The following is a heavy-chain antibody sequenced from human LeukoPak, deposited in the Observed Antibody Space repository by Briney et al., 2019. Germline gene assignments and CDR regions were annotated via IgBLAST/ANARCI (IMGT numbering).Heavy chain of an antibody. CDR3: TRGSSGRRDN. CDR1: GYTFTSCD. D-gene: IGHD6-19*01. Sequence: ASVKVSCKASGYTFTSCDINWVRQATGQGLEWMGWMNPNSGNTGYGQSFQGRITVTRDISIGTAYMELSNLTSEDTAIYHCTRGSSGRRDNWGQGTLVTVSA. V-gene: IGHV1-8*01. CDR2: MNPNSGNT. J-gene: IGHJ4*02.